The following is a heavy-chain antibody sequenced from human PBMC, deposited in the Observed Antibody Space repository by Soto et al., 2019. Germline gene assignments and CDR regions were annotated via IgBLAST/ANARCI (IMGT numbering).Heavy chain of an antibody. D-gene: IGHD6-19*01. CDR2: IKQDGSEK. V-gene: IGHV3-7*01. CDR1: GFIFGNFW. CDR3: ARGVYSNGWIFDY. J-gene: IGHJ4*01. Sequence: GGSLRLSCAASGFIFGNFWMSWVRQAPGKGLEWVANIKQDGSEKYYVDSVKGRFTLSRDNAKNSLHLQMNSLKAEDTAVYLCARGVYSNGWIFDYWGQGTLVTVSS.